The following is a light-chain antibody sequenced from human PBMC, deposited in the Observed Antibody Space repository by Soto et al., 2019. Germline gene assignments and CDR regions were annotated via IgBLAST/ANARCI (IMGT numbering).Light chain of an antibody. V-gene: IGKV1-16*02. CDR3: QQYHSYPVT. J-gene: IGKJ4*01. Sequence: DIPMTQSPSSLSASVGDTVTITCRASQDISNFLAWFQQKPGKAPKSLMYAASSLQSGVPSKFSGSGSGTDFSLTISSLQPEDFGTYYCQQYHSYPVTFGGGTKVEIK. CDR2: AAS. CDR1: QDISNF.